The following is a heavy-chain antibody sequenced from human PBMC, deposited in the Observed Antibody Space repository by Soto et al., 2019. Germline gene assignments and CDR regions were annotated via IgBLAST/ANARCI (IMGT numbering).Heavy chain of an antibody. CDR2: ISYDGSNK. J-gene: IGHJ5*02. V-gene: IGHV3-30-3*01. D-gene: IGHD2-21*02. Sequence: QVQLVESGGGVVQPGRSLRLSCAASGFTFSSYAMHWVRQAPGKGLEWVAVISYDGSNKYYADSVKGRFTISRDNSKNTLYLQMNSLRAEDTAVYYCARDGTVVTPRYNWFDPWGQGTLVTVSS. CDR3: ARDGTVVTPRYNWFDP. CDR1: GFTFSSYA.